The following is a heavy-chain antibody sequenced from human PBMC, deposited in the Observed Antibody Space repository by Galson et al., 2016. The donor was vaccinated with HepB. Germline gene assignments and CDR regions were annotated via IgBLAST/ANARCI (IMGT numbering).Heavy chain of an antibody. CDR2: ISRTGTT. Sequence: SETLSLTCTVSGGSISSSYYWGWVRQAPGKGLEWIGSISRTGTTYNNPSLNGRITMSVDTSKNQFSLNLSSMTAADTAVYYCARQLGSPFDGVDIWGQGTMVTVSS. D-gene: IGHD1-26*01. CDR1: GGSISSSYY. J-gene: IGHJ3*02. V-gene: IGHV4-39*01. CDR3: ARQLGSPFDGVDI.